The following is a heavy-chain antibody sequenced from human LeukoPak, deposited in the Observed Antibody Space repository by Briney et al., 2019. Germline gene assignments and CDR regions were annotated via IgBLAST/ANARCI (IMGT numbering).Heavy chain of an antibody. V-gene: IGHV4-4*07. D-gene: IGHD6-13*01. J-gene: IGHJ4*02. CDR2: IYSTGST. Sequence: SETLSLTCTVSGGSISSYYWSWIRQPAGKGLEWIGRIYSTGSTNYNPSLKSRFTMSVDTSKNQFSLRLRSVTAADTAVYYCARQIASAGTAGFDFWGQGALVTVSS. CDR1: GGSISSYY. CDR3: ARQIASAGTAGFDF.